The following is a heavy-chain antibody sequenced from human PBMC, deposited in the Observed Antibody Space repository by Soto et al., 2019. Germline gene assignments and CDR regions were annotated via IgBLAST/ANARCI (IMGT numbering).Heavy chain of an antibody. CDR1: GYSFAGYW. CDR2: IDPSDSQT. V-gene: IGHV5-10-1*01. D-gene: IGHD3-22*01. CDR3: AIQIYDSDTGPNFQYYFDS. Sequence: PGESLKISCKGSGYSFAGYWITWVRQKPGKGLEWMGRIDPSDSQTYYSPSFRGHVTISVTKSITTVFLQWSSLRASDTAMYYCAIQIYDSDTGPNFQYYFDSWGQGTPVTVPQ. J-gene: IGHJ4*02.